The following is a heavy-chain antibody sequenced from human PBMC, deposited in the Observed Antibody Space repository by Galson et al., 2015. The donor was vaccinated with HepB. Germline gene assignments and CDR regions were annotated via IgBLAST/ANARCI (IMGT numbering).Heavy chain of an antibody. J-gene: IGHJ4*02. CDR1: GFTFSSYS. V-gene: IGHV3-48*04. D-gene: IGHD3-16*01. Sequence: SLRLSCAASGFTFSSYSMNWVRQAPGKGLEWVSYISSSSSTIYYADSVKGRFTISRDNAKNSLYPQMNSLRAEDTAVYYCARDGVTFGGVSGGSYYFDYWGQGTLVTVSS. CDR3: ARDGVTFGGVSGGSYYFDY. CDR2: ISSSSSTI.